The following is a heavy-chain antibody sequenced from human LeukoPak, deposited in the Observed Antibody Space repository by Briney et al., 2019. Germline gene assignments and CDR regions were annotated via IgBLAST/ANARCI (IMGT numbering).Heavy chain of an antibody. CDR2: ISAYNGNT. CDR1: GYTFTGYY. Sequence: ASVKVSCKASGYTFTGYYMHWVRQAPGQGLEWMGWISAYNGNTNYAQKLQGRVTMTTDTSTSTAYMELRSLRSDDTAVYYCARAAGAVRGVPSDYWGQGTLVTVSS. CDR3: ARAAGAVRGVPSDY. D-gene: IGHD3-10*01. V-gene: IGHV1-18*04. J-gene: IGHJ4*02.